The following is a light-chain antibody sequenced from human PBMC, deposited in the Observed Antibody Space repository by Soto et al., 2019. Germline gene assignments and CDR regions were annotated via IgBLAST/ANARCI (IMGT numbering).Light chain of an antibody. Sequence: EIVLTQSPATLSLSPGERAALSCRASQSVSTYLAWYQQKPGQAPRLLIYDASSRATGIPDRFSGSGSGTDFTLTISSLQPEDFATYYCQQSYSTWTFGQGTKVDIK. CDR3: QQSYSTWT. J-gene: IGKJ1*01. CDR2: DAS. V-gene: IGKV3-11*01. CDR1: QSVSTY.